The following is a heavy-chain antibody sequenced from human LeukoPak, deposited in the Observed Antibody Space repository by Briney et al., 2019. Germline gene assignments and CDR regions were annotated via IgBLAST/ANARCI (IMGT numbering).Heavy chain of an antibody. CDR2: MSFDGSDQ. CDR1: ELTFRTYT. CDR3: ARSLMRPYFDY. V-gene: IGHV3-30*04. J-gene: IGHJ4*02. Sequence: GGSLRLSCLVSELTFRTYTMNWIRQAPGKGLERVASMSFDGSDQFYADSVRGRFTISRDNSKNTLFLQMSSLRSDDTAVYYCARSLMRPYFDYWGQGTLVSVSS. D-gene: IGHD3-10*01.